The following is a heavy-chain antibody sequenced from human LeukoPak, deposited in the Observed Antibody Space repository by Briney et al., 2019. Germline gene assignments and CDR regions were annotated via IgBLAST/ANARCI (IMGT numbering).Heavy chain of an antibody. CDR2: ISTSTGFI. Sequence: GGSLRLSCAASGFNFINNNMNWVRQAPGKGLEWVSSISTSTGFIYYADSVKGRFTISRDNAKKSLYLQMNSLRAEDTAVYYCAELGITMIGGVWGKGTTVTISS. V-gene: IGHV3-21*01. CDR1: GFNFINNN. CDR3: AELGITMIGGV. J-gene: IGHJ6*04. D-gene: IGHD3-10*02.